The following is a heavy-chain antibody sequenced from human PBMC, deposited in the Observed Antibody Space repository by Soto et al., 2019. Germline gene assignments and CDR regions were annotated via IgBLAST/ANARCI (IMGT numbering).Heavy chain of an antibody. D-gene: IGHD2-15*01. CDR1: GGSISSSSYY. CDR2: IYYSGST. J-gene: IGHJ5*02. CDR3: ARVVVAAPTDNWFDP. V-gene: IGHV4-39*01. Sequence: PSETLSLTCTVSGGSISSSSYYWGWIRQPPGKGLEWIGSIYYSGSTYYNPSLKSRVTISVDTSKNQFSLKLSSVTAADTAVYYCARVVVAAPTDNWFDPWGQGTLVTVSS.